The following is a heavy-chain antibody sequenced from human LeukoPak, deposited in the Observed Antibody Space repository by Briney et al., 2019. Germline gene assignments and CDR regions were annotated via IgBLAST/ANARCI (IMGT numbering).Heavy chain of an antibody. CDR1: GSAFSTYA. V-gene: IGHV3-23*01. CDR3: AKDIVVYDILTGPLNYFDY. Sequence: QTGDSLRLSCAASGSAFSTYAMSRVRQAAGKWLEWVSAISADGGSTYYADSVKGQITISRDNSKNTLYLQMNSLRAEDTAVYYCAKDIVVYDILTGPLNYFDYWGQGTLVTVSS. D-gene: IGHD3-9*01. CDR2: ISADGGST. J-gene: IGHJ4*02.